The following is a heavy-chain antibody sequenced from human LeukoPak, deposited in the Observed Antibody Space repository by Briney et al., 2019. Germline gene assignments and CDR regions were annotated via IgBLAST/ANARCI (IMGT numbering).Heavy chain of an antibody. V-gene: IGHV1-8*01. CDR2: MNPNSGNT. CDR3: ARGVSGIYYYYMDV. Sequence: ASVKISCKASGYTFTSYDINWVRQATGQGLEWMGWMNPNSGNTGYAQKFQGRVTMTRNTSISTAYMELSSLRSEDTAVYYCARGVSGIYYYYMDVWGKGTTVTVSS. D-gene: IGHD1-26*01. J-gene: IGHJ6*03. CDR1: GYTFTSYD.